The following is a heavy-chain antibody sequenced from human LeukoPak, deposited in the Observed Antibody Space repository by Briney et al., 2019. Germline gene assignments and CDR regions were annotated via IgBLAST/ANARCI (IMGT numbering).Heavy chain of an antibody. D-gene: IGHD3-9*01. V-gene: IGHV4-59*01. Sequence: PSETLSLTCTVSGGSISSYYWSWIRQPPGKGLEWIGYIYYSGSTNYNPSLKSRVTISVDTSKNQFSLKLSSVTAADTAVYYCARERTDYPYYDILTGYYSGYYYYYMDVWGKGTTVTISS. CDR1: GGSISSYY. CDR2: IYYSGST. J-gene: IGHJ6*03. CDR3: ARERTDYPYYDILTGYYSGYYYYYMDV.